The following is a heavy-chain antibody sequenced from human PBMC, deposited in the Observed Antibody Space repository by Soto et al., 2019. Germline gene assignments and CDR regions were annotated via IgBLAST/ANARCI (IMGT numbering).Heavy chain of an antibody. CDR3: ATMKRARLDS. J-gene: IGHJ4*02. CDR2: INPILDST. CDR1: GIMSSGYG. V-gene: IGHV1-69*09. Sequence: QEQVVQSGPAIKEPGSSVQVSCRASGIMSSGYGFSWVRQAPGQGLEWVGMINPILDSTHYAQNLQGRVSLSVDKSRDTDYLEVTSLRLEDTAIYFCATMKRARLDSWGRGTVVTVSS. D-gene: IGHD6-25*01.